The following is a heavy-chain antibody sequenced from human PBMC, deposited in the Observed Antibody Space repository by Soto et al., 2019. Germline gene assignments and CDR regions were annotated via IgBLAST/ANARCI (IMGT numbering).Heavy chain of an antibody. CDR2: IYYSGST. D-gene: IGHD4-17*01. CDR3: ARDSSYGAYYFDY. CDR1: GGSISSGGYY. J-gene: IGHJ4*02. V-gene: IGHV4-31*03. Sequence: SETLSLTCTVSGGSISSGGYYWSWIRQHPGKGLEWIGYIYYSGSTYYNPSLKSRVTISVDTSKNQFSLKLSSVTAADTAVYYCARDSSYGAYYFDYWGQGTLVTVSS.